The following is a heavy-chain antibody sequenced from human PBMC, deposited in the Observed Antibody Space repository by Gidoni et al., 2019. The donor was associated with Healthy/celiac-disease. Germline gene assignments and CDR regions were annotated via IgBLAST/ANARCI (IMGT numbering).Heavy chain of an antibody. Sequence: QVQLVQSGAEVKKPGASVKVSCKASGYTFTSYAMHWVRQAPGQRLEWMGWINAGNGNTKYSQKFQGRVTITRDTSASTAYMELSSLRSEDTAVYYCARSIVGATTSRYFDLWGRGTLVTVSS. J-gene: IGHJ2*01. CDR3: ARSIVGATTSRYFDL. CDR2: INAGNGNT. CDR1: GYTFTSYA. V-gene: IGHV1-3*01. D-gene: IGHD1-26*01.